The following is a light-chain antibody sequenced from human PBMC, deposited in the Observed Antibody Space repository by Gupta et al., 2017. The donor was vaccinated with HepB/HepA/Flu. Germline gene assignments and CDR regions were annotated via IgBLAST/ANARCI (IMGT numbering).Light chain of an antibody. V-gene: IGKV3-15*01. Sequence: EIVMTQSPATLSVSPWERATLSCRASQSVRSNLAWYKQKPGQAPRLLIYGASTRATGIPARFSGSGSGTDFTLTISSRQSEDFAVYYCQQDKNWPPVTFGQGTRLEIK. J-gene: IGKJ5*01. CDR1: QSVRSN. CDR3: QQDKNWPPVT. CDR2: GAS.